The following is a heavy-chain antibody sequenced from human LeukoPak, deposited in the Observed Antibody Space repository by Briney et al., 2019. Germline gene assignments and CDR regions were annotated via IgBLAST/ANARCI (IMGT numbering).Heavy chain of an antibody. Sequence: ASVKVSCKASGYTFTGYYMHWVRQAPGQGLEWMGWINPNSGGTNYAQKFQGRVTMTRDTSISTAYMGLSRLRSDDTAVYYCARDQGGYYDSSGYNDYWGQGTLVTVSS. V-gene: IGHV1-2*02. CDR2: INPNSGGT. CDR1: GYTFTGYY. CDR3: ARDQGGYYDSSGYNDY. D-gene: IGHD3-22*01. J-gene: IGHJ4*02.